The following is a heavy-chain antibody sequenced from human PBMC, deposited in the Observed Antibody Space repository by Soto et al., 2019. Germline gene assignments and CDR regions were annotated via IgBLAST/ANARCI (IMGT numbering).Heavy chain of an antibody. J-gene: IGHJ5*02. CDR3: ARLHCDSPTCVPRAP. V-gene: IGHV4-39*01. Sequence: QLQLQESGPGLVKPSETLSLTCTVSGGSISGDTYYWGWIRQPPGKGLEWIGSIYYSGTSSYNPSLKSRVPMSCDTSKKQLSLRLSSVTAADTAVYYCARLHCDSPTCVPRAPWAQGTLVIASS. CDR2: IYYSGTS. CDR1: GGSISGDTYY. D-gene: IGHD2-2*01.